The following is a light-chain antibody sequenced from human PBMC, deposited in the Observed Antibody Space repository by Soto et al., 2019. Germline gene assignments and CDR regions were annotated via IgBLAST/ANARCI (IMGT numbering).Light chain of an antibody. J-gene: IGKJ1*01. V-gene: IGKV4-1*01. CDR1: QSVLYSSNNKNY. CDR3: QQYYSTRT. CDR2: WAS. Sequence: DIVMTQSPDYLAVSLGERATINCQSSQSVLYSSNNKNYLAWYQQKPGQHPKLLIYWASTRESGVPDRFSGSGSRTDFTLTISSLKAEEVAVSYCQQYYSTRTFGQGTKVEIK.